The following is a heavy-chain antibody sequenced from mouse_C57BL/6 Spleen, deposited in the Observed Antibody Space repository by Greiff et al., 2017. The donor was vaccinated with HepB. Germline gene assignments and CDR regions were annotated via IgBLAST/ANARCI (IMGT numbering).Heavy chain of an antibody. J-gene: IGHJ3*01. V-gene: IGHV1-82*01. CDR1: GYAFSSSW. D-gene: IGHD3-2*02. CDR2: IYPGDGDT. CDR3: ARDSSGYVRPFAY. Sequence: QVQLKQSGPELVKPGASVKISCKASGYAFSSSWMNWVKQRPGKGLEWIGRIYPGDGDTNYNGKFKGKATLTADKSSSTAYMQLSSLTSEDSAVYFCARDSSGYVRPFAYWGQGTLVTVSA.